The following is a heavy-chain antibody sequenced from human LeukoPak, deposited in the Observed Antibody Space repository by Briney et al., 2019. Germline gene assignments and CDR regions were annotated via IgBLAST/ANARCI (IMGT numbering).Heavy chain of an antibody. V-gene: IGHV4-59*08. CDR2: IYYSGST. CDR1: GGSISNKY. Sequence: SETLSLTCTVSGGSISNKYWSWIRQPPGKGLEWIGYIYYSGSTNYNPSLKSRVTILVDTSKNQFSLKLSSVTAADTAVYYCARQRGTRYCSGGSCYLFDPWGQGTLVTVSS. J-gene: IGHJ5*02. CDR3: ARQRGTRYCSGGSCYLFDP. D-gene: IGHD2-15*01.